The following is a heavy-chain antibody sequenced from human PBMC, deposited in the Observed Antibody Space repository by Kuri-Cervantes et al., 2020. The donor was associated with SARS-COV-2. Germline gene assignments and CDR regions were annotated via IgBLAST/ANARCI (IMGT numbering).Heavy chain of an antibody. CDR2: ISGSGGST. CDR3: ARDLYFWSGYYYYYYGMDV. D-gene: IGHD3-3*01. V-gene: IGHV3-23*01. CDR1: GFTFSSYA. Sequence: ETLSLTCAASGFTFSSYAMSWVRQAPGKGLEWVSAISGSGGSTYYADSVKGRFTISRDNSKNTLYLQMNSLRAEDTAVYYCARDLYFWSGYYYYYYGMDVWGQGTTVTVSS. J-gene: IGHJ6*02.